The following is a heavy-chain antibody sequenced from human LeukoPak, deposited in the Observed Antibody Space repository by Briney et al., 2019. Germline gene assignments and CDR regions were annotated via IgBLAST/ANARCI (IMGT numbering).Heavy chain of an antibody. CDR1: GYTFTDYY. D-gene: IGHD1-1*01. J-gene: IGHJ4*02. Sequence: ASVKVSCKASGYTFTDYYMHWVRQAPGQGLEWMGWINPNSGGTNYAQKFQGRVTMTRDTSISTAYMELSRLRSDDTAVYYCARATTGDSAGYFDYWGQGTLVTVSS. CDR2: INPNSGGT. CDR3: ARATTGDSAGYFDY. V-gene: IGHV1-2*02.